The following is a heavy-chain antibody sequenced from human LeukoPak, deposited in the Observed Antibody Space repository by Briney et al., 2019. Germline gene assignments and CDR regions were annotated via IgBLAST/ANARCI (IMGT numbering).Heavy chain of an antibody. Sequence: SETLSLTCTVSGGSISSYYWSWIRQPAGKGLEWIGRIYTSGSTNYNPSLKSRVTMSVDTSKNQFSLKLSSVTAADTAVYYCARLGSSSWYGYFDFWGQGTLVTVSS. D-gene: IGHD6-13*01. J-gene: IGHJ4*02. CDR3: ARLGSSSWYGYFDF. CDR1: GGSISSYY. V-gene: IGHV4-4*07. CDR2: IYTSGST.